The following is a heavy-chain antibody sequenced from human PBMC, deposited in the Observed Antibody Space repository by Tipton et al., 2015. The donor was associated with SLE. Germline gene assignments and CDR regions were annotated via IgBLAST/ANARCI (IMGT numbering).Heavy chain of an antibody. J-gene: IGHJ5*02. CDR1: GGSFSGYY. CDR2: IYYSGST. D-gene: IGHD6-13*01. V-gene: IGHV4-31*11. Sequence: TLSLTCAVYGGSFSGYYWSWIRQHPGKGLEWIGYIYYSGSTYYNPSLKSRVTISVDTSKNQFSLKLSSVTAADTAVYYCARSASYVGSSWYGVWFDPWGQGTQVTVSS. CDR3: ARSASYVGSSWYGVWFDP.